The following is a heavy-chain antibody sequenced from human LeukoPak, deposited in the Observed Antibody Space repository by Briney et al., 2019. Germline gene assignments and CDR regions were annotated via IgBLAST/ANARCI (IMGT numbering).Heavy chain of an antibody. CDR2: ISAYNGNT. CDR3: AREQYSSSCLDY. D-gene: IGHD6-13*01. Sequence: ASVKVSCKASGYTFTSYGISWVRQAPGQGLEWMGWISAYNGNTNYAQKLQGRVTMTRDMSTSTVYMELSSLRSEDTAVYYCAREQYSSSCLDYWGQGTLVTVSS. V-gene: IGHV1-18*01. J-gene: IGHJ4*02. CDR1: GYTFTSYG.